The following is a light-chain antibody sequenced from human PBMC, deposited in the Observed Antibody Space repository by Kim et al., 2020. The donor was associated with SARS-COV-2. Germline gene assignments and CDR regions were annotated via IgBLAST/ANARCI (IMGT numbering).Light chain of an antibody. CDR3: QQYYSSPHT. V-gene: IGKV4-1*01. Sequence: APINCKSSQSVLHSSDNKNYLAWFQQKPGQPPKLLIYWASTRESGVPDRFSGSGSGTDFTLTISSLQAEDVAVYYCQQYYSSPHTFGQGTKLEIK. J-gene: IGKJ2*01. CDR1: QSVLHSSDNKNY. CDR2: WAS.